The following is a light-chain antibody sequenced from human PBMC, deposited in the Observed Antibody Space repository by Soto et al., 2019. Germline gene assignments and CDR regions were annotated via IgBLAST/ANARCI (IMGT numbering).Light chain of an antibody. Sequence: DIVLTQSPGTLSLSPGESATLFCRASQSVSGTYLAWYQQKPGQAPRLLIYGASSRATGVPDRFSGSGSGTEFSLTISRVEPEDFALYYCQQYGGSMTFGQGTRPEIE. CDR1: QSVSGTY. CDR2: GAS. V-gene: IGKV3-20*01. CDR3: QQYGGSMT. J-gene: IGKJ5*01.